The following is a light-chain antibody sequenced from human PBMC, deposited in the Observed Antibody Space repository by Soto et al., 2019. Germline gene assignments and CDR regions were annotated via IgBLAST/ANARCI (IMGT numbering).Light chain of an antibody. V-gene: IGLV2-14*01. J-gene: IGLJ3*02. CDR2: DVS. CDR1: SSDVGGYNY. CDR3: SSYTSSSTLV. Sequence: QSALTQPASVSGSPGQSITISCTGTSSDVGGYNYVSWYQQHPGKAPKLMIYDVSNRPSGVSNRFSGSKSGNTASLTISGLQAADEADYYCSSYTSSSTLVFGGGTKLTV.